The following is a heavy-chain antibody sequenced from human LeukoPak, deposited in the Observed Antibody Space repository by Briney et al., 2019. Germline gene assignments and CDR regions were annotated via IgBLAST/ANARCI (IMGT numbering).Heavy chain of an antibody. J-gene: IGHJ5*02. CDR3: AKAGFDSSGGSCYPNWFDA. CDR1: GGSFSGYY. V-gene: IGHV4-34*01. CDR2: INHSGST. Sequence: PSESLSLTCAVYGGSFSGYYWSWIRQPPGKGLEWIGEINHSGSTNYNPSLKSRVTISVDTSKNQFSLKVTSVTAADTAVYYCAKAGFDSSGGSCYPNWFDAWGQGTLVTVSS. D-gene: IGHD2-15*01.